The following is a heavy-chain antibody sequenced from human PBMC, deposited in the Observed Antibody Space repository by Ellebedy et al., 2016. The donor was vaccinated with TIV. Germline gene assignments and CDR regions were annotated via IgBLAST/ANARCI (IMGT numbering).Heavy chain of an antibody. CDR3: ARDSKSVPAYNPLDV. V-gene: IGHV3-21*06. D-gene: IGHD1-1*01. J-gene: IGHJ6*02. Sequence: GGSLRLSXTASGFTFNSYSFKWVRQAPGKGLEWVCTITKYYLTYYSDSVKGRFTVSRDDAGNSLFLQMSSLRLDDTALYYCARDSKSVPAYNPLDVWGHGTTVTVSS. CDR1: GFTFNSYS. CDR2: ITKYYLT.